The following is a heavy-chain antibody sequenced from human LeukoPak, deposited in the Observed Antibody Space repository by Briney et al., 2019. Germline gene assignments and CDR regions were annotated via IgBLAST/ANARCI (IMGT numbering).Heavy chain of an antibody. D-gene: IGHD3-10*01. V-gene: IGHV3-21*01. J-gene: IGHJ4*01. CDR3: ARDLAAMVRGVSDY. Sequence: PGGSLRLSCAASGFTVTSNYINWVRQAPGKGLEWVSCISSSSSYIYYADSVKGRFTISRDNAKNSLYLQMNSLRAEDTAVYYCARDLAAMVRGVSDYWGQGTLVTVSS. CDR1: GFTVTSNY. CDR2: ISSSSSYI.